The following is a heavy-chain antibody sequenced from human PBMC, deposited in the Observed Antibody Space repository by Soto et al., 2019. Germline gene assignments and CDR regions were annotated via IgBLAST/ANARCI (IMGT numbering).Heavy chain of an antibody. V-gene: IGHV4-59*08. D-gene: IGHD6-13*01. CDR1: GASISRYY. J-gene: IGHJ5*02. CDR3: ARWQPNNWFDP. Sequence: SETLSLTCTVSGASISRYYWSWIRQPPGKGLEWIGYSYYTGSTNYNPSLKSRVTISVDTSKSQFSLKLSSVTAADTAVYYCARWQPNNWFDPWGQGTLVTVSS. CDR2: SYYTGST.